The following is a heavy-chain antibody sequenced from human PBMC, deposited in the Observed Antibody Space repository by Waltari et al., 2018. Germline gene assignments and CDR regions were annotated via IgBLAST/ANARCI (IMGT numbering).Heavy chain of an antibody. D-gene: IGHD3-22*01. J-gene: IGHJ5*02. Sequence: EVQVLESGGGLVQPGGSLRLTCAASGFIFNNYAINWVRQAPGKGLGWVAGINGYGDKTYYAESVKGRFTLSSDNSRNTLSLQMNSLRAEDTAVYYCAKAHFYDTSGYIEHWGQGTLVTVSS. V-gene: IGHV3-23*01. CDR1: GFIFNNYA. CDR3: AKAHFYDTSGYIEH. CDR2: INGYGDKT.